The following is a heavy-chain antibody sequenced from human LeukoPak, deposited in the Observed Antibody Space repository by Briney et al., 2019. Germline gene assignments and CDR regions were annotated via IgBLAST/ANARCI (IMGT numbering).Heavy chain of an antibody. J-gene: IGHJ4*02. CDR2: VSSDGTNK. Sequence: GGSLRLSCAASGFTFNTYAMHWVRQAPGKGLEWLAVVSSDGTNKYYVDSVRGRFTISRDNSKETLYLQMNSLRAEDTAVYYCARDQGYCTTTSCFDIGYSLDCWGQGALVTVSS. CDR1: GFTFNTYA. CDR3: ARDQGYCTTTSCFDIGYSLDC. V-gene: IGHV3-30-3*01. D-gene: IGHD2-2*01.